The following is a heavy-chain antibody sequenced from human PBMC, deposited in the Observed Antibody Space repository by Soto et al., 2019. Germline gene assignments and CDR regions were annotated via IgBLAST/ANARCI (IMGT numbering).Heavy chain of an antibody. CDR3: ARVQVMVAPRYYFDY. CDR2: ISSSGNIM. D-gene: IGHD2-21*01. J-gene: IGHJ4*02. Sequence: EVQVVESGGDLVQPGGSLRLSCAASGFTFSTYSMTWVRQAPGKGLEWVSYISSSGNIMSYAGSVTGRFTISRDNGQNSLYLQMNSLRAEDTAVYYCARVQVMVAPRYYFDYWGQGTLVTVSS. V-gene: IGHV3-48*01. CDR1: GFTFSTYS.